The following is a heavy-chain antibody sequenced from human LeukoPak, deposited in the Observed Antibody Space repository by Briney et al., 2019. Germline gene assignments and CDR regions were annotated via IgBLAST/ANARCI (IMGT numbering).Heavy chain of an antibody. Sequence: SETLSLTCTVSGGSIGSSSYYWGWIRQPPGKGLEWIGRIYTSGSTNYNPSLKSRVTMSVDTSKNQFSLKLSSVTAADTAVYYCARESVTTSYYYYYMDVWGKGTTVTISS. CDR2: IYTSGST. D-gene: IGHD4-17*01. CDR3: ARESVTTSYYYYYMDV. J-gene: IGHJ6*03. V-gene: IGHV4-39*07. CDR1: GGSIGSSSYY.